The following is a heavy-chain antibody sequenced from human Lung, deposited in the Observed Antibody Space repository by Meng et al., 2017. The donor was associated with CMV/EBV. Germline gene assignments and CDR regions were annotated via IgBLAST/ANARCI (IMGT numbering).Heavy chain of an antibody. CDR3: ATGHYDNRGGYSRTMSY. D-gene: IGHD3-22*01. V-gene: IGHV1-24*01. Sequence: ASVKVSCKVSGYTLTELSRHWVRQAPGKGLEWMGGFDPEDGETIYAQHFQGRVTMTEDTSTNTDYMELSSLTSEGTAVYYCATGHYDNRGGYSRTMSYWGQGTLVTVSS. CDR1: GYTLTELS. CDR2: FDPEDGET. J-gene: IGHJ4*02.